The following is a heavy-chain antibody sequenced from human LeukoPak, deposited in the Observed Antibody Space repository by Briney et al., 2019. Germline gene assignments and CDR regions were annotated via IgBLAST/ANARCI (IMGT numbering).Heavy chain of an antibody. CDR1: GGSFSGYY. CDR3: ARGGGYSYGLDY. J-gene: IGHJ4*02. Sequence: SETLSLTCAVYGGSFSGYYWSWIRRPPGKGLEWIGEINHSGSTNYNPSLKSRVTISVDTSKNQFSLKLSSVTAADTAVYYCARGGGYSYGLDYWGQGTLVTVSS. CDR2: INHSGST. V-gene: IGHV4-34*01. D-gene: IGHD5-18*01.